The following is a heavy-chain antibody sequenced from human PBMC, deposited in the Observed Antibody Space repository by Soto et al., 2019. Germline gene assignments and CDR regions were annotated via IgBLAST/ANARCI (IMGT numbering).Heavy chain of an antibody. D-gene: IGHD2-8*02. CDR1: GGSFSGYY. CDR3: AREKITGLFDY. J-gene: IGHJ4*02. V-gene: IGHV4-34*01. Sequence: QVQLQQWGAGLLKPSETLSLTCAVYGGSFSGYYWTWIRQPPGTGLEWIGEINHSGSTNYNPSLKSRVTVSVDTSKNQSSLKLTSVSAADTAVYYCAREKITGLFDYWGKGTLVTVSS. CDR2: INHSGST.